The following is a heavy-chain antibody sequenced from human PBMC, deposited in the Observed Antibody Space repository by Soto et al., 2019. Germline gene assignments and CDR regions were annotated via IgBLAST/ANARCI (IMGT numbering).Heavy chain of an antibody. CDR3: ANGPGSYSDFDY. CDR1: GFTFSSYA. V-gene: IGHV3-23*01. Sequence: EVQLLESGGGLVQPGGSLRLSCAASGFTFSSYAMSWVRQAPGKGLVWVSSISGSGDSIYYADSVKGRFTISRDNSKDTQYLQMNSLRADDTALYYSANGPGSYSDFDYWGQGTLVTVTS. J-gene: IGHJ4*02. CDR2: ISGSGDSI. D-gene: IGHD1-26*01.